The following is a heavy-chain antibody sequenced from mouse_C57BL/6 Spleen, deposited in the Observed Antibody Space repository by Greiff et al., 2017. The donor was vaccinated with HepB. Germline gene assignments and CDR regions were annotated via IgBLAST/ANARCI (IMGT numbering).Heavy chain of an antibody. CDR2: IDPENGDT. CDR1: GFNIKDDY. V-gene: IGHV14-4*01. Sequence: EVQLQESGAELVRPGASVKLSCTASGFNIKDDYMHWVKQRPEQGLEWIGWIDPENGDTEYASKFQGKATITADTSSNTAYLQLSSLTSEDTAVYFCARRGLDGNYEFDYWGQGTTLTVSS. J-gene: IGHJ2*01. D-gene: IGHD2-1*01. CDR3: ARRGLDGNYEFDY.